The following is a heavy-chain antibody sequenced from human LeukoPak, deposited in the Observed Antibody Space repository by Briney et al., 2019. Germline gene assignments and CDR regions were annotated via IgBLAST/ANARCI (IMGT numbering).Heavy chain of an antibody. D-gene: IGHD2-2*01. Sequence: PSETLSLTRAVSGYSISSGYYWGWIRQPPGKGLEWIGSIYHSGSTYYNPSLKSRVTISVDTSKNRFSLKLSSVTAADTAVYYCARPGVPAALDAFDIWGQGTMVTVSS. J-gene: IGHJ3*02. CDR1: GYSISSGYY. CDR3: ARPGVPAALDAFDI. CDR2: IYHSGST. V-gene: IGHV4-38-2*01.